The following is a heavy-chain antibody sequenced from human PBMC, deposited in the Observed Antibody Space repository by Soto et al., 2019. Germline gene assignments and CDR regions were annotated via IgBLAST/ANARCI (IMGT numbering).Heavy chain of an antibody. Sequence: GGSLRLSGAASGFTFSHSSMHWVRQASGKGLEWVGRIRNKGNNYATAYTASVKGRFTISRDDSKNTVYLQMNSLKIDGTAVYYCTSRRDWTAVDPLDYWGLGTLVTVS. J-gene: IGHJ4*02. V-gene: IGHV3-73*01. CDR1: GFTFSHSS. CDR3: TSRRDWTAVDPLDY. D-gene: IGHD5-18*01. CDR2: IRNKGNNYAT.